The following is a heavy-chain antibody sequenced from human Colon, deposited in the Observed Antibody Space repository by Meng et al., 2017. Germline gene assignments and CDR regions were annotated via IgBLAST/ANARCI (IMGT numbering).Heavy chain of an antibody. CDR3: ARDVSSDGSWWLDP. Sequence: GSLRLSCTVSGGSISSSSYYWGWIRQPPGKGLEWIGSIYYSGSTYYNPSLKSRVTISVDTSKNQFSLKLSSVTAADTAVYYCARDVSSDGSWWLDPWGQGTLVTVSS. CDR1: GGSISSSSYY. V-gene: IGHV4-39*07. CDR2: IYYSGST. D-gene: IGHD3-22*01. J-gene: IGHJ5*02.